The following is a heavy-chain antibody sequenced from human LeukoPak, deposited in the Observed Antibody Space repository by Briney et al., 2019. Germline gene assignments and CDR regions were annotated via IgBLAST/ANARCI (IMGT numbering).Heavy chain of an antibody. CDR2: INKDGTST. CDR1: GFTFSSYW. D-gene: IGHD3-10*01. J-gene: IGHJ4*02. CDR3: TRDMIRGVVNY. Sequence: GGSLRLSCAASGFTFSSYWMHWVRHAPGKGLVWVSRINKDGTSTTNADSVKGRFTISRDNAKNMLYLQMNSLRAEDTAVYYCTRDMIRGVVNYWGQGTLVTVSS. V-gene: IGHV3-74*01.